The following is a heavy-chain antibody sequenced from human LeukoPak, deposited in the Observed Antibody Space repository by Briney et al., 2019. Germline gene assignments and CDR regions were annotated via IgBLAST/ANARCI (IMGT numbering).Heavy chain of an antibody. J-gene: IGHJ4*02. V-gene: IGHV3-23*01. CDR3: ARESSYGSGSCIDY. Sequence: GGSLRLSCAASGFIFSSYGMSWVRQAPGKGLEWVSAISGSGGSTYYADSVKGRFTISRDNSKNTLYLQMNSLRAEDTAVYYCARESSYGSGSCIDYWGQGTLVTVSS. D-gene: IGHD3-10*01. CDR2: ISGSGGST. CDR1: GFIFSSYG.